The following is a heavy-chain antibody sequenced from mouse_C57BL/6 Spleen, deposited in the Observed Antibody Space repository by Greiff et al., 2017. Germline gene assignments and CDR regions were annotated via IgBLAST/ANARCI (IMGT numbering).Heavy chain of an antibody. Sequence: EVMLVESGGDLVKPGGSLKLSCAASGFTFSSYGMSWVRQTPDKRLEWVATISSGGSYTYYPDSVKGRFTISRDNAKNTLYLQMSSLKSEDTAMYYCARRMEYWGQGTSVTVSS. CDR2: ISSGGSYT. CDR3: ARRMEY. V-gene: IGHV5-6*02. J-gene: IGHJ4*01. CDR1: GFTFSSYG.